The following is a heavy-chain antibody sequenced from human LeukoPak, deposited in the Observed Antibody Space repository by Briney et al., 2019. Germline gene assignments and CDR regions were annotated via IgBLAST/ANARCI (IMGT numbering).Heavy chain of an antibody. CDR1: GFSVSTNY. J-gene: IGHJ2*01. Sequence: GGSLRLSCAASGFSVSTNYMIWVRQAPGVGLECVSVISNDGTTYYADSVKGRFSISRDNAKNSLYLQMNSLKTEDTAVYYCTRSLAPAWYFDLWGRGTLVTVSS. CDR2: ISNDGTT. CDR3: TRSLAPAWYFDL. D-gene: IGHD2-2*01. V-gene: IGHV3-53*01.